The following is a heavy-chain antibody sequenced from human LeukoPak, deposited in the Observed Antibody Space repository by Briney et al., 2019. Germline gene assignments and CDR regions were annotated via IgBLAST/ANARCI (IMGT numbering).Heavy chain of an antibody. CDR3: ARDQVGATDIDY. CDR2: INHSGST. J-gene: IGHJ4*02. CDR1: GGSFSGYY. Sequence: SETLSLTCAVYGGSFSGYYWSWIRQPPGKGLEWIGEINHSGSTNYNPSLKSRVTISVDTSKNQFSLKLSSVTAADTAVYYCARDQVGATDIDYWGQGTLVTVSS. V-gene: IGHV4-34*01. D-gene: IGHD1-26*01.